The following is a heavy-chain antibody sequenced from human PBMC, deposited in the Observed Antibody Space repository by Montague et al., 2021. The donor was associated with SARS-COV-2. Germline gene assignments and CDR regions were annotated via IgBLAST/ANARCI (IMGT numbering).Heavy chain of an antibody. CDR1: GDSVSSSDHY. Sequence: SETLSLTCTVSGDSVSSSDHYWGWIRQPPGKGLEWLGIVYYSGXTXYXXXXKGRVTISIDASKNQFSLKLNSLTATDTAIYHCARRGLREDYFDFWGQGTLLTVSS. V-gene: IGHV4-39*01. CDR2: VYYSGXT. J-gene: IGHJ4*02. CDR3: ARRGLREDYFDF. D-gene: IGHD4-17*01.